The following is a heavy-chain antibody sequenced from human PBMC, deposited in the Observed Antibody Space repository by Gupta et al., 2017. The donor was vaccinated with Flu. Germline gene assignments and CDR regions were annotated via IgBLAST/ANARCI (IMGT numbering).Heavy chain of an antibody. D-gene: IGHD2-15*01. CDR3: ARGSSAVVGARTTSGVFDY. Sequence: CWIRQPPGKGLEGIGEINHSGSTNYYPSIKRRGTISVDTSKNQFPLKLRSWTAADTAVYYGARGSSAVVGARTTSGVFDYWGQGTLVTVCS. CDR2: INHSGST. V-gene: IGHV4-34*01. J-gene: IGHJ4*02.